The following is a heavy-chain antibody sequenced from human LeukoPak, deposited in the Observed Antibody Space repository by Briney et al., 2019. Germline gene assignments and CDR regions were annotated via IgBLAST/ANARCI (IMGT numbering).Heavy chain of an antibody. Sequence: PGRSLRLSCAASGFTFSSYGMHWVRQAPGKGLEWVAVISYDGSNKYYADSVKGRFTIYRDNSKNTLYLQMNSLRAEDTAVYYCAKDNGALVVVPAANFDYWGQGTLVTVSS. D-gene: IGHD2-2*01. CDR3: AKDNGALVVVPAANFDY. V-gene: IGHV3-30*18. J-gene: IGHJ4*02. CDR2: ISYDGSNK. CDR1: GFTFSSYG.